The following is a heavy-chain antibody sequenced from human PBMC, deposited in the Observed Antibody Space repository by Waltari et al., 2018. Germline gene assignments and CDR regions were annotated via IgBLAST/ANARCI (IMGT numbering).Heavy chain of an antibody. V-gene: IGHV4-38-2*02. Sequence: QVQLQESGPGLVKPSETLSLTCTGSGSSLSSGYHWGWIRQPPGKGLEWIGSIYHSGSTYYSPSLKSRVTISVDTSKNQFSLKLSSVTAADTAVYYCARALSGGDRPSWFDPWGQGTLVTVSS. J-gene: IGHJ5*02. D-gene: IGHD3-10*01. CDR3: ARALSGGDRPSWFDP. CDR1: GSSLSSGYH. CDR2: IYHSGST.